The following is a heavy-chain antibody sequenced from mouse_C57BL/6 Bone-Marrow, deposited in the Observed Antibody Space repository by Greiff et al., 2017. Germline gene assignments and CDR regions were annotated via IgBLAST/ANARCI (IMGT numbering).Heavy chain of an antibody. CDR2: ISSGGSYT. D-gene: IGHD1-1*01. J-gene: IGHJ1*03. CDR3: ARRYYYGSSLGYFDV. CDR1: GFTFSSYG. Sequence: EVQLMESGGDLVKPGGSLKLSCAASGFTFSSYGMSWVRQTPDKRLEWVATISSGGSYTYYPDSVKGRFTISRDNAKNNLYLQMSRLKSEDTAMYYCARRYYYGSSLGYFDVWGTGTTVTVSS. V-gene: IGHV5-6*01.